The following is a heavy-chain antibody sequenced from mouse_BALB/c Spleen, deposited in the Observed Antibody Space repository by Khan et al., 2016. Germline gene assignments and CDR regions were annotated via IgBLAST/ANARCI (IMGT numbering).Heavy chain of an antibody. CDR1: GYTFTSYW. J-gene: IGHJ2*01. CDR3: ARSGNYYFDY. Sequence: QVQLQQSGAELAKPGASVKMSCKASGYTFTSYWMHWVKQRPGQGLEWIGYINPSTGYTEYNQKFKDKATLTADKSSSTAYMQLRSLKSEDSAVYYCARSGNYYFDYWGQRPTLTVSS. V-gene: IGHV1-7*01. CDR2: INPSTGYT. D-gene: IGHD2-1*01.